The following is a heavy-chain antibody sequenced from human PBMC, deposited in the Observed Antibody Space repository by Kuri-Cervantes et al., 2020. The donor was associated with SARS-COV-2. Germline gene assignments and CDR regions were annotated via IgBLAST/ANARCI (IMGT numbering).Heavy chain of an antibody. CDR1: GGSFSGYY. J-gene: IGHJ4*02. V-gene: IGHV4-34*01. CDR3: ARDFATTVVTLGRGGDY. D-gene: IGHD4-23*01. CDR2: INHSGST. Sequence: GSLRLSCAVYGGSFSGYYWSWIRQPPGKGLEWIGEINHSGSTNYNPSLKSRVTISVDTSKNQFSLKLSSVTAADTAVYYCARDFATTVVTLGRGGDYWGQGTQVTVSS.